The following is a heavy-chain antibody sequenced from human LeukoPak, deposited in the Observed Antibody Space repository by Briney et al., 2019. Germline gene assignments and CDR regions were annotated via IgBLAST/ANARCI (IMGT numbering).Heavy chain of an antibody. CDR3: TTNDAFDI. CDR2: IKRNGGTA. J-gene: IGHJ3*02. V-gene: IGHV3-15*01. Sequence: GSLRLSCAASGFTFSNAWMSWVRQAPGKGLEWVGRIKRNGGTADYAAPVKGRFTISRDDPKNTLYLQMSSLKTEDTAVYYCTTNDAFDIWGQGTMVTVSS. CDR1: GFTFSNAW.